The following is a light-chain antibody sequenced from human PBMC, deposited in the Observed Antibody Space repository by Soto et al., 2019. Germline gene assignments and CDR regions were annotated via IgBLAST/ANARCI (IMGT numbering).Light chain of an antibody. J-gene: IGLJ3*02. Sequence: QSALTQPASVSGSPGQSITISCTGTSSDVGGYNYVYWYQQHPGKAPKLMIYDVSNRPSGVSNRFSGSKSGNTASLTISGLQVEDEADYYCSSYTSSSTRVFGGGTKLTVL. CDR1: SSDVGGYNY. CDR2: DVS. V-gene: IGLV2-14*01. CDR3: SSYTSSSTRV.